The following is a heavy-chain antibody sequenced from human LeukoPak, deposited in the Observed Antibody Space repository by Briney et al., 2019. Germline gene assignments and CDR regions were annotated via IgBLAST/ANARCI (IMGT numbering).Heavy chain of an antibody. Sequence: ASVKVSCKASGYTFTTYPINWVRQAPGQGLEWMGWIHTNTGNPTYAQGFTGRFVFSLDTSVSTAYLQISSLKAEDTAVYYCARAKYYDILTGPPDWFDPWGQGTLVTVSS. J-gene: IGHJ5*02. V-gene: IGHV7-4-1*02. D-gene: IGHD3-9*01. CDR1: GYTFTTYP. CDR2: IHTNTGNP. CDR3: ARAKYYDILTGPPDWFDP.